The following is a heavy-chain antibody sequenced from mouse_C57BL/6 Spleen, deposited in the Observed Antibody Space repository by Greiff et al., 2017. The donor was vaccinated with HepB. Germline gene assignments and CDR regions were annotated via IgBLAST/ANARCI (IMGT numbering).Heavy chain of an antibody. D-gene: IGHD1-1*01. CDR2: IYPGDGDT. Sequence: VQLQQSGPELVKPGASVKISCKASGYAFSSSWMNWVKQRPGKGLEWIGRIYPGDGDTNYNGKFKGKATLTADKSSSTAYMQLSSLTSEDSAVYFCASLYYYGSSSHWYFDVWGTGTTVTVSS. CDR3: ASLYYYGSSSHWYFDV. CDR1: GYAFSSSW. J-gene: IGHJ1*03. V-gene: IGHV1-82*01.